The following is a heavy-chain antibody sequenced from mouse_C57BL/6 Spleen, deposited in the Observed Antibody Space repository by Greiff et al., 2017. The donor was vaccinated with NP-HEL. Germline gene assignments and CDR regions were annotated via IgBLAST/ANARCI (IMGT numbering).Heavy chain of an antibody. V-gene: IGHV1-59*01. J-gene: IGHJ2*01. CDR1: GYTFTSYW. D-gene: IGHD1-1*01. Sequence: QVQLKQSGAELVRPGTSVKLSCKASGYTFTSYWMHWVKQRPGQGLEWIGVIDPSDSYTNYNQKFKGKATLTVDTSSSTAYMQLSSLTSEDSAVYYCAITTVVADFDYWGQGTTLTVSS. CDR3: AITTVVADFDY. CDR2: IDPSDSYT.